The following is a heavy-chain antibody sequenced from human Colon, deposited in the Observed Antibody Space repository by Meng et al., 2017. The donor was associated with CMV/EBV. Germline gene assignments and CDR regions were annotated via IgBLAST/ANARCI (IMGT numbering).Heavy chain of an antibody. J-gene: IGHJ3*02. V-gene: IGHV3-23*01. D-gene: IGHD1-26*01. Sequence: GGSLRLSCAASKFTFSRYGMAWVRQARGQGLQWVAIISASGDSAYYADSAKGRFIISRDNSKNSLYLQMNSLRAEDTAVYYCARDFGVGATRGGAFDIWGQGTMVTVSS. CDR2: ISASGDSA. CDR1: KFTFSRYG. CDR3: ARDFGVGATRGGAFDI.